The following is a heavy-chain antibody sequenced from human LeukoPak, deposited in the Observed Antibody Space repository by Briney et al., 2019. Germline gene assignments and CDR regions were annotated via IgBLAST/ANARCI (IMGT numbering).Heavy chain of an antibody. D-gene: IGHD6-13*01. CDR3: ARARIAAPLLDY. Sequence: PTGGSLKLSCEASGFTFGSFGMHWVRQTPGKGLEWVSYISDHGKSRNYVDSVKGRFAISRDNAKNSLYLQMNSLRVEDTAVYFCARARIAAPLLDYWGQGSLVTVSS. V-gene: IGHV3-48*03. CDR1: GFTFGSFG. J-gene: IGHJ4*02. CDR2: ISDHGKSR.